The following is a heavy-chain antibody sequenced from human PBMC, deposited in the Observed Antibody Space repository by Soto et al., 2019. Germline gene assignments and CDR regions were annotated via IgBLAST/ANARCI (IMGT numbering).Heavy chain of an antibody. D-gene: IGHD4-17*01. V-gene: IGHV1-69*01. Sequence: VQLMQSGAEVKQPGSSVKVSCKASGGTFSSHSINWVRQAPGQGLEWMGGIITLFGTANYAQNFQGRVTITADRSTNTAYMELNSLRSDDTAVYYCAREVGYGDFSAALLDWGQGTLVTVSS. CDR1: GGTFSSHS. CDR3: AREVGYGDFSAALLD. CDR2: IITLFGTA. J-gene: IGHJ4*02.